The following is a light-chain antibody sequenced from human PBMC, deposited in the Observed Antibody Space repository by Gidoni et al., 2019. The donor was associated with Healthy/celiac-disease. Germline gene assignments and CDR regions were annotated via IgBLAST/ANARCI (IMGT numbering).Light chain of an antibody. Sequence: NFMLTQPHSVSESPGKTVTLSCTGSSGSIASNYVQWYQQRPGSAPTTVIYEDNQRPSGVPDRFSGSIDSSSNSASLTIAGLKTEDEADYYCQSYDSSNLHVVFGGGTKLTVL. CDR2: EDN. V-gene: IGLV6-57*02. CDR1: SGSIASNY. CDR3: QSYDSSNLHVV. J-gene: IGLJ2*01.